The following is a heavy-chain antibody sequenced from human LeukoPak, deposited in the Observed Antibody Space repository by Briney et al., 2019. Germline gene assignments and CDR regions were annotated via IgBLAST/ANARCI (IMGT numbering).Heavy chain of an antibody. V-gene: IGHV3-66*01. Sequence: GGSLRLSCAASGFTVSSNYMSWVRQALGKGLEWVSVIYSGGSTYYADSVKGRFTISRDNSKNTLYLQMNSLRAEDTAVYYCAREGVSGSYYFDYWGQGTLVTVSS. D-gene: IGHD2-15*01. J-gene: IGHJ4*02. CDR1: GFTVSSNY. CDR3: AREGVSGSYYFDY. CDR2: IYSGGST.